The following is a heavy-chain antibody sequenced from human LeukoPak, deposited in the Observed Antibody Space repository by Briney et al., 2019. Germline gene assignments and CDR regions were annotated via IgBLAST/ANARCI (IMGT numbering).Heavy chain of an antibody. CDR1: GGSLSGHY. J-gene: IGHJ3*01. CDR2: VSYTGRT. CDR3: ARLLDNDISGDPDTFDV. V-gene: IGHV4-59*11. D-gene: IGHD3-22*01. Sequence: SETLSLTCTVSGGSLSGHYWSWIRQPPGKRLEWIGYVSYTGRTKYNPSLQSRVTISIDTSQSQFSLKLTSVTSADTAVYSCARLLDNDISGDPDTFDVWGQGTTVIVSS.